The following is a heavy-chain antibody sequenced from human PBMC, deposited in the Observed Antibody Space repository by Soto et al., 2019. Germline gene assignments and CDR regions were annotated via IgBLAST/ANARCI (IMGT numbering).Heavy chain of an antibody. D-gene: IGHD2-21*02. CDR3: ARGDIVVVTARPKYFQH. CDR2: IIPIFGTA. J-gene: IGHJ1*01. V-gene: IGHV1-69*01. CDR1: GGTFSSYA. Sequence: QVQLVQSGAEVKKPGSSVKVSCKASGGTFSSYAISWVRQAPGQGLEWMGGIIPIFGTANYAQKFQGRVTITADEYTSTAYMELSSLRSEDTAVYDCARGDIVVVTARPKYFQHWGQGTLVTVSS.